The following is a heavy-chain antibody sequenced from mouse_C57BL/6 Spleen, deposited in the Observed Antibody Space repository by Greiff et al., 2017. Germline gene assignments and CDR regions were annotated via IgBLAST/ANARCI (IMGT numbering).Heavy chain of an antibody. CDR3: ARSDIYDGYSWWYFDV. J-gene: IGHJ1*03. D-gene: IGHD2-3*01. Sequence: SGPELVKPGASVKISCKASGYSFTDYNMNWVKQSNGKSLEWIGVINPNYGTTSYNQKFKGKATLTVDQSSSTAYMQLNSLTSEDSAVYYGARSDIYDGYSWWYFDVWGTGTTVTVSS. V-gene: IGHV1-39*01. CDR2: INPNYGTT. CDR1: GYSFTDYN.